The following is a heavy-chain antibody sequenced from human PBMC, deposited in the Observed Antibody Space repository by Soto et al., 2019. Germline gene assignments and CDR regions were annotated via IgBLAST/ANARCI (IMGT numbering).Heavy chain of an antibody. CDR1: GYTFTSYG. J-gene: IGHJ4*02. CDR3: ARAANTICGVVTPDD. V-gene: IGHV1-18*01. Sequence: QVQLVQSGAEVKKPGASVKVSCKASGYTFTSYGISWVRQAPGQGREWMGWISSYNGNTNYAQKLQGRVTMTTDTSTRYDYMELRGRISDDTAVYYCARAANTICGVVTPDDWGQGTMVPVSS. D-gene: IGHD3-3*01. CDR2: ISSYNGNT.